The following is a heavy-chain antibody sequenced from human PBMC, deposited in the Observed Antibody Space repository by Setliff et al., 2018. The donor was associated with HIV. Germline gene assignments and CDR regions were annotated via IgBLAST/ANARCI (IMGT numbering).Heavy chain of an antibody. D-gene: IGHD1-26*01. CDR2: ISGSGGST. Sequence: SLRLSCAASGFTFSTYGMSWVRQAPGKGLEWVSAISGSGGSTYYADPVKGRFTISRDNAKNSLYLQMNSLRAEDTAVYYCARAPESGSFDSWGQGTLVTV. CDR1: GFTFSTYG. V-gene: IGHV3-23*01. J-gene: IGHJ5*01. CDR3: ARAPESGSFDS.